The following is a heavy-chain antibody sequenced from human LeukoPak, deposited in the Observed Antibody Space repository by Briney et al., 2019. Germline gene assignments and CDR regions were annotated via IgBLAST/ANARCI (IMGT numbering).Heavy chain of an antibody. V-gene: IGHV4-4*07. CDR2: IYTSGST. D-gene: IGHD3-10*01. J-gene: IGHJ4*02. CDR1: GGSISGDY. Sequence: PSETLSLTCTVSGGSISGDYWSWIRQPAGTGLEWIGRIYTSGSTIYNPSLKSRVTMSVDTSKNQFSLRLNSVTAADTAVYYCARDHWDYGSGSYYTFFDYWGQGTLVTVSS. CDR3: ARDHWDYGSGSYYTFFDY.